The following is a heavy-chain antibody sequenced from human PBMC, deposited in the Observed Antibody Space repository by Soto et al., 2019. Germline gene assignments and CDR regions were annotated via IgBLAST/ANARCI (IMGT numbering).Heavy chain of an antibody. J-gene: IGHJ6*02. V-gene: IGHV1-69*04. CDR2: IIPILGIA. D-gene: IGHD2-8*01. CDR3: ARDPYHVLMVNAPNLYGMDV. CDR1: GGTFSSYT. Sequence: GASVKVSCKASGGTFSSYTISWVRQAPGQGLEWMGRIIPILGIANYAQKFQGRVTMATDTSTTTAYMELRSLRSDDTAVYYCARDPYHVLMVNAPNLYGMDVWGQGTTVTVSS.